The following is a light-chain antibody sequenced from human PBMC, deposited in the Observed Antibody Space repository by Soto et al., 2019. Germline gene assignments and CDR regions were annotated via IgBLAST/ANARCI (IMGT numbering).Light chain of an antibody. CDR2: KAS. CDR3: LSYDSYSYT. J-gene: IGKJ2*01. V-gene: IGKV1-5*03. CDR1: QNIDIS. Sequence: DIQMTQSPSTLSASVGDRVTITCRASQNIDISSAWYQQKPGKAPNLLIYKASILESGVPSRFRGSGSGTEFTLTLSSLQPDDFATYFCLSYDSYSYTFGQGTNLQIK.